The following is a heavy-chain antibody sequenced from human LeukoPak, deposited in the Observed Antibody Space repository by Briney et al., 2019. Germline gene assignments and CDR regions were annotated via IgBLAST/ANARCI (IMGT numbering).Heavy chain of an antibody. V-gene: IGHV3-21*01. CDR3: VRDSTGWKPLDY. D-gene: IGHD2-8*02. CDR2: ISSSSSYI. J-gene: IGHJ4*02. CDR1: GFTFSSYS. Sequence: SGGSLRLSCAASGFTFSSYSMNWVRQAPGKGLEWVSSISSSSSYIYYADSVKGRFTISRDNAKNSLYLQMNSLRTEDTAVYYCVRDSTGWKPLDYWGQGILVTVSS.